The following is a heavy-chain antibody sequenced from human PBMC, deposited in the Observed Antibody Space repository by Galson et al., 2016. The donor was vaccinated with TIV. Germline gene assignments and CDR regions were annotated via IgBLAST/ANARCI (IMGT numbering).Heavy chain of an antibody. J-gene: IGHJ4*02. CDR3: ATLSSGWPNYFDN. V-gene: IGHV5-51*01. CDR1: GYRFSDYW. CDR2: IYPGASDT. Sequence: QSGAEVKKPGESLKTSCRGSGYRFSDYWIGWVRQTPEEGLEWMGVIYPGASDTKYSPSFQGQVTISADKSINTAYLQWNRLKASDTAIYFCATLSSGWPNYFDNWGQGTQVIVSS. D-gene: IGHD6-19*01.